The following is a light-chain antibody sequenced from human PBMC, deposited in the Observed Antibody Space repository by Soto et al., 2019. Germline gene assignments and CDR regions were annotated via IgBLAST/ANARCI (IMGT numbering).Light chain of an antibody. J-gene: IGKJ1*01. Sequence: DIQMTQSPSTLSASVGDRVTITCRASQSISSWLAWYQQKPGKAPKLLIYDASSLESGVPSRFSGSGSGTEFTLTICSLQPDDFATYYCQQYNSWWTFGQGNKVEIK. CDR2: DAS. CDR3: QQYNSWWT. V-gene: IGKV1-5*01. CDR1: QSISSW.